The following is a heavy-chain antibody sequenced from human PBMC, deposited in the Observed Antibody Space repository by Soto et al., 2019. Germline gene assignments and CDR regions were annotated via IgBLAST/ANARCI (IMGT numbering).Heavy chain of an antibody. CDR2: INAGNDNT. Sequence: QVQLVQSGAEVKKPGASVKVSCEASGYTFTTYVMHWGRQAPGQRLEWMGWINAGNDNTKYSQKFKGRVTITRATSGSYVYMELSSLSSEDTSVYYCARFGHTDYGMDVWGQGTTVTVSS. J-gene: IGHJ6*02. D-gene: IGHD3-3*01. CDR3: ARFGHTDYGMDV. CDR1: GYTFTTYV. V-gene: IGHV1-3*01.